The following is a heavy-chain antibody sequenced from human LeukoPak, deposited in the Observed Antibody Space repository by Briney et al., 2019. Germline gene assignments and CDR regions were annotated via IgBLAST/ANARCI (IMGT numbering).Heavy chain of an antibody. Sequence: SETLSHTCTVSGGSISGYYWTWIRQPPGKGLEWIGYIYYSGSTNYNPSLKSRVTISLDTSRNQFSVKLTSVTAADTAVYYCARSKWGYAFDIWGQGTLVTVSS. CDR2: IYYSGST. CDR1: GGSISGYY. CDR3: ARSKWGYAFDI. V-gene: IGHV4-59*01. J-gene: IGHJ3*02. D-gene: IGHD7-27*01.